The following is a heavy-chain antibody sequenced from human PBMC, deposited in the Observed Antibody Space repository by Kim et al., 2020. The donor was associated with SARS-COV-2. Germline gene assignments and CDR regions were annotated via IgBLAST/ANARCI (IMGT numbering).Heavy chain of an antibody. D-gene: IGHD4-4*01. J-gene: IGHJ5*02. V-gene: IGHV4-39*01. CDR3: ARQVVTRALGWFDP. Sequence: YNPSLESRVTVSGDTSKNQFSLKLTSVTAADTAVYYCARQVVTRALGWFDPWGQGTLVSVSS.